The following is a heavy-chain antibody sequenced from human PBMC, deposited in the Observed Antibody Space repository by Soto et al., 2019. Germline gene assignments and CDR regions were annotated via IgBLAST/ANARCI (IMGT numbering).Heavy chain of an antibody. CDR3: ATQEVGGSYVYTFDP. Sequence: QLHLRESGPGLVKPSETLSLTCTVSGGSITSSSYYWGWIRQPPGKGLEWIGSIYYSGSTYYNPSLKSRVTISVDTSKNQFSLKLNSVTAADTAVYYCATQEVGGSYVYTFDPWGQGTLVTVSS. V-gene: IGHV4-39*01. J-gene: IGHJ5*02. CDR1: GGSITSSSYY. CDR2: IYYSGST. D-gene: IGHD1-26*01.